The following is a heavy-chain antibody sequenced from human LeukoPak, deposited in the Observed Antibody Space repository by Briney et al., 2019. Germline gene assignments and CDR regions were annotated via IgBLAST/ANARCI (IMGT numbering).Heavy chain of an antibody. CDR3: AGKGNSGYGDFWYFDL. CDR1: GVSISSYY. V-gene: IGHV4-59*01. Sequence: PSETLSHTCTVPGVSISSYYWRWIRQPPGKGLEWIGYIYYSGSTNYNPSLKSRVTISADTSKNQFSLKLSPVTAADTAVYYCAGKGNSGYGDFWYFDLWGRGTLVTVSS. D-gene: IGHD5-12*01. CDR2: IYYSGST. J-gene: IGHJ2*01.